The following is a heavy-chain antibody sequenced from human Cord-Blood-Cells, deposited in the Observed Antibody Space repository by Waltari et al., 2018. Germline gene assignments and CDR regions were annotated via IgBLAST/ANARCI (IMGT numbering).Heavy chain of an antibody. CDR1: GGSFRVYY. J-gene: IGHJ4*02. D-gene: IGHD2-15*01. CDR3: AVRMGDY. Sequence: QVQLQQWGAGLLKPSETLSPTCAVYGGSFRVYYWGWIPQPPGKGLEWIGEINHSGSTNYNPSLKSRVTISVDTSKNQFSLKLSSVTAADTAVYYCAVRMGDYWGQGTLVTVSS. CDR2: INHSGST. V-gene: IGHV4-34*01.